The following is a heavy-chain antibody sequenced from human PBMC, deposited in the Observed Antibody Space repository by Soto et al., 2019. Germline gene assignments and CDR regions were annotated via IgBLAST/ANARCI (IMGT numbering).Heavy chain of an antibody. Sequence: QVQLVESGGGVVQPGRSLRLSCAASGFTFSSYAMHWVRQAPGKGLEWVAVISYDGSNKYYADSVKGRFAISRDNSKNTLYLQMNSMRGEDTAVYYCARDHMIVVVTFEYLGQGTLVTVSS. CDR2: ISYDGSNK. CDR1: GFTFSSYA. D-gene: IGHD3-22*01. V-gene: IGHV3-30*09. CDR3: ARDHMIVVVTFEY. J-gene: IGHJ4*02.